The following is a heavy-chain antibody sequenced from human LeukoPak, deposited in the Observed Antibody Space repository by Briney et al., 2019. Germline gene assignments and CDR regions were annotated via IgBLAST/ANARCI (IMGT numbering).Heavy chain of an antibody. CDR2: MYLSGTT. CDR3: AGLVGRYSSGLYYYYFDY. D-gene: IGHD3-22*01. CDR1: GDSINSLDL. V-gene: IGHV4-4*02. Sequence: SGTLSLTCTVSGDSINSLDLWSWVRQPPGKGLEWTGEMYLSGTTHSNPSVKSRVTISIDKSKNQFFLNLSSVTAADTAVYYCAGLVGRYSSGLYYYYFDYWGQGTLVTVSS. J-gene: IGHJ4*02.